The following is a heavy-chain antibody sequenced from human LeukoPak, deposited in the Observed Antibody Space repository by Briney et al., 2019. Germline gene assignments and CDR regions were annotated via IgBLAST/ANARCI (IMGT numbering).Heavy chain of an antibody. J-gene: IGHJ4*02. CDR2: IYTSGST. CDR1: GGFISSYY. V-gene: IGHV4-4*07. Sequence: PSETLSLTWTVSGGFISSYYWSWIRQPAVKGLEWIGRIYTSGSTNYNPSLKSRVTISLDTSKNQFSLKLNSVTAADTAVYYCASAPNVRYFDYWGQGTLVTVSS. CDR3: ASAPNVRYFDY.